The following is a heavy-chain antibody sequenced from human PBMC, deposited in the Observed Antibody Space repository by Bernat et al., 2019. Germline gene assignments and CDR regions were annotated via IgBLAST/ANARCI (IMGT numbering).Heavy chain of an antibody. V-gene: IGHV4-39*01. D-gene: IGHD6-19*01. J-gene: IGHJ4*02. CDR2: IYYSGST. CDR3: ARHPAVAGNLFDY. Sequence: QVQLVESGGGVVQPGRSLRLSCAASGFTFSSYGMHWVRQPPGKGLEWIGSIYYSGSTYYNPSLKSRVTISVDTSKNQFSLKLSSVTAADTAVYYCARHPAVAGNLFDYWGQGTLVTVSS. CDR1: GFTFSSYG.